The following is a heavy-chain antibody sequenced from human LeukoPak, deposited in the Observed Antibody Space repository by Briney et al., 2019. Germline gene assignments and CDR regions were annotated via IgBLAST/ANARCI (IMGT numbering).Heavy chain of an antibody. J-gene: IGHJ4*02. CDR3: ARVDSWSSIDS. Sequence: GSLRLSCAASGFTFSDFYMSWIRQSPEKGLEWIGEINHSGSTNYNPSLKSRVTISVDTSKSQFSLKLNSIIAADTAVYYCARVDSWSSIDSWGQGTLVTVSS. CDR2: INHSGST. CDR1: GFTFSDFY. V-gene: IGHV4-34*01. D-gene: IGHD6-6*01.